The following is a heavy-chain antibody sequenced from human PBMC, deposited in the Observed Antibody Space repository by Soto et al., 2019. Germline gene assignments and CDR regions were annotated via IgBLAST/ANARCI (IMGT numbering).Heavy chain of an antibody. CDR2: IRSKANSYAT. Sequence: VGSLRLSCAASGFTFSGSAMHWVRQASGKGLEWVGRIRSKANSYATAYAASVKGRFTISRDDSKNTAYLQMNSLKTEDTAVYYCTRRWWDDSFDNRGQGTMVTVSS. J-gene: IGHJ3*02. CDR1: GFTFSGSA. D-gene: IGHD1-26*01. CDR3: TRRWWDDSFDN. V-gene: IGHV3-73*01.